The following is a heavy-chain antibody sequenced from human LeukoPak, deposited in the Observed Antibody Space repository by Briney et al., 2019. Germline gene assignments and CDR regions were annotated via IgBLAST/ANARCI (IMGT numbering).Heavy chain of an antibody. D-gene: IGHD6-19*01. V-gene: IGHV1-18*01. CDR2: ISAYNGNT. CDR3: ARDLAVAGRGDFDY. CDR1: GYTFTSYA. J-gene: IGHJ4*02. Sequence: ASVKVSCKASGYTFTSYAIHWVRQAPGQGLEWMGWISAYNGNTNYAQKLQGGVTMTTDTSTSTAYMELRSLRSDDTAVYYCARDLAVAGRGDFDYWGQGTLVTVSS.